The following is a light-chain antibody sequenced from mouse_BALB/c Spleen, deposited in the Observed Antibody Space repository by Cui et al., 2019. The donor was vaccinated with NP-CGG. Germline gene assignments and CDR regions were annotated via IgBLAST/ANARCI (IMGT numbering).Light chain of an antibody. CDR3: ALWYSNHWV. V-gene: IGLV1*01. J-gene: IGLJ1*01. CDR2: GTN. CDR1: TGAVTTSNY. Sequence: QAVVTQESALTTSPAATVTLTCRSSTGAVTTSNYANWVQEKPDHLFTGLIGGTNNRVPGVPARFSGSLIGNKAALTITGAQTEDEAIYFCALWYSNHWVFGGGTKLTVL.